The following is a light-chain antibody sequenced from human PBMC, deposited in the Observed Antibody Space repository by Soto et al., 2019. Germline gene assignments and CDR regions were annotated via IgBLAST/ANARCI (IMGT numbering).Light chain of an antibody. CDR2: AAV. V-gene: IGKV1-16*02. J-gene: IGKJ1*01. CDR1: QGINNY. CDR3: QQYNTLPRT. Sequence: DIQMTQSPSSLSASVGDRVTISCRASQGINNYLAWFQQKPGKAPKSLIYAAVRLHTGVPSKFSGNASGTDLPLTISSLQPEDFATYYCQQYNTLPRTFGQGTKVEIK.